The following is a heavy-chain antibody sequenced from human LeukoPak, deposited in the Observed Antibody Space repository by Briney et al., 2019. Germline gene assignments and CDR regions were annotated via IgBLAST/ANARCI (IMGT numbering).Heavy chain of an antibody. J-gene: IGHJ4*02. Sequence: ASVKVSCKASGYTFTSYGISWVRQAPGQGLEWMGWISAYNGNTNYAQKLQGRVTMTTDTSTSTAYMELRSLRSDDTAVYYCARDSHYYGSGSYRRSDYWGQGTLVTVSS. CDR1: GYTFTSYG. CDR3: ARDSHYYGSGSYRRSDY. V-gene: IGHV1-18*01. CDR2: ISAYNGNT. D-gene: IGHD3-10*01.